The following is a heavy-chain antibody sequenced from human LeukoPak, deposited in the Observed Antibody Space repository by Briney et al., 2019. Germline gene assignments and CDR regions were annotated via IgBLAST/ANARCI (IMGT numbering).Heavy chain of an antibody. CDR1: GYSFTSYW. D-gene: IGHD2-2*02. CDR2: IYPGNSDT. J-gene: IGHJ3*02. CDR3: ARVYCSSTSCYNRGDAFDI. Sequence: GESLKISFKGSGYSFTSYWIGWVRQMPGKGLEWMGIIYPGNSDTRYSPSFQGQVTISADKSISTAYLQWSSLKASDTAMYYCARVYCSSTSCYNRGDAFDIWGQGTMVTVSS. V-gene: IGHV5-51*01.